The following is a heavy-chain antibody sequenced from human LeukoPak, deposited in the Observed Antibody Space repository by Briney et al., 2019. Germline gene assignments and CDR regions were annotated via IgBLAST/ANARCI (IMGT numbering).Heavy chain of an antibody. CDR1: RFTFSTYG. J-gene: IGHJ6*02. CDR2: ISYDGINK. CDR3: ARDSDGMSV. V-gene: IGHV3-30*03. Sequence: GGSLRLSCAASRFTFSTYGMHWVRQAPGKGLEWVALISYDGINKYHADSVKGRFTISRDDSKSTLYLQMNSLRAEDTAVYYCARDSDGMSVWGLGTTVTVSS.